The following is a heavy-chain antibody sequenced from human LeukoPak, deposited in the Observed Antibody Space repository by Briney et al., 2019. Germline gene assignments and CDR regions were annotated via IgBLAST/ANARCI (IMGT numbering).Heavy chain of an antibody. J-gene: IGHJ5*02. D-gene: IGHD6-19*01. CDR3: ARDGDSSGWYEGDWFDP. CDR2: IKQDGSEK. Sequence: PGGSLRLSCAASGFTFSSYWMSWVRQAPGKGLEWVANIKQDGSEKYYVDSVKGRFTISRDNAKNSLYLQMNSLRAEDTAVYYCARDGDSSGWYEGDWFDPWGQGTLVTVSS. CDR1: GFTFSSYW. V-gene: IGHV3-7*01.